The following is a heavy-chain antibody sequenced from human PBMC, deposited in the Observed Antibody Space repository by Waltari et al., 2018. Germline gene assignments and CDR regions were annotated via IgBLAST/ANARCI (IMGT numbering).Heavy chain of an antibody. CDR1: GYTFTSYG. V-gene: IGHV1-18*01. J-gene: IGHJ6*02. Sequence: QVQLVQSGAEVKKPGASVKVSCKASGYTFTSYGISWVRQAPGQGLEWMGWGRAYNGNTNYAQKLQGRVTMTTDTSTRTAYMELRSLRSDDTAVYYCARDLIFGVVIGGMDVWGQGTTVTVSS. CDR2: GRAYNGNT. CDR3: ARDLIFGVVIGGMDV. D-gene: IGHD3-3*01.